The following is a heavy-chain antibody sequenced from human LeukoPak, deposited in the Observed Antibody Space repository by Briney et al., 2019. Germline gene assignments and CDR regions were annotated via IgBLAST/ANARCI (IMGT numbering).Heavy chain of an antibody. Sequence: SETLSLTCAVYGGSFRGYYWSWIRHPPGKGLEWIGEINHSGSTNYNPSLKSRVTISVDTSKNQFSLKLSSVTAADTAVYYCARRGTTGAFDYWGQGTLVTVSS. CDR1: GGSFRGYY. J-gene: IGHJ4*02. CDR3: ARRGTTGAFDY. V-gene: IGHV4-34*01. CDR2: INHSGST. D-gene: IGHD1-1*01.